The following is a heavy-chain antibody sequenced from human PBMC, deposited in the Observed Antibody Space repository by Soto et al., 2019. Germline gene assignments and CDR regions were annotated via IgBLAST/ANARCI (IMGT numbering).Heavy chain of an antibody. D-gene: IGHD2-21*01. CDR1: GFTFGNYA. Sequence: EVQLLVSGGRFVQPGGSLKLSCEASGFTFGNYATTWVRQAPGKGLEWVSTISGSGDRTYYADSVTGRFTISRDNSKNTLYLQMHSLGVEDTAVYFCAKDTVAIRSFYFDSWAQGTLVTVSS. CDR2: ISGSGDRT. CDR3: AKDTVAIRSFYFDS. V-gene: IGHV3-23*01. J-gene: IGHJ4*02.